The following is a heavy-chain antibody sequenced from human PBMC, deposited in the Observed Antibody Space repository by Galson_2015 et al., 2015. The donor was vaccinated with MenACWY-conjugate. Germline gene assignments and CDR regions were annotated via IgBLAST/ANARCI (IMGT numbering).Heavy chain of an antibody. D-gene: IGHD1-7*01. Sequence: LSLTCTASDDSVNSGSSYWNWIRQPPGKVLEWIGYVYYNGNTNYNPSVESRVTISVDTSKNQFSLRLSSVTAADTAVYYCARAAWNYMFFDSWGQGSLVTVSS. J-gene: IGHJ4*02. CDR3: ARAAWNYMFFDS. V-gene: IGHV4-61*01. CDR1: DDSVNSGSSY. CDR2: VYYNGNT.